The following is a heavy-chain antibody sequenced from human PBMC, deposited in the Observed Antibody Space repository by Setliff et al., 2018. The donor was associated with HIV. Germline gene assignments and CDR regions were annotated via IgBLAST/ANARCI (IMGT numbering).Heavy chain of an antibody. CDR3: AGQPYDSRSFGWFDP. J-gene: IGHJ5*02. D-gene: IGHD3-10*01. CDR1: GGSISGFY. V-gene: IGHV4-59*08. CDR2: IYDSGAT. Sequence: PSETLSLTCTVSGGSISGFYWSWIRQSPGNGLEWIGGIYDSGATKYNPSLKSRATISLETSKMHFSLKLNSVSAADTAVYYCAGQPYDSRSFGWFDPWGQGTLVTVSS.